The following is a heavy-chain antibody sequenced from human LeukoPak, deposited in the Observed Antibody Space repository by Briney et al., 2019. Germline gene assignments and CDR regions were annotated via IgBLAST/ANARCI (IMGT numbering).Heavy chain of an antibody. CDR3: ATDFRF. CDR2: FDPEDGET. V-gene: IGHV1-24*01. CDR1: GNSLTELS. J-gene: IGHJ4*02. Sequence: ASVKVSCKVPGNSLTELSMHWVRQTPGEGLEWLGDFDPEDGETIYAPKFQGRVTMTEDASTDTAYMELTSLRSEDTAVYFCATDFRFWGQGTLVTVSS.